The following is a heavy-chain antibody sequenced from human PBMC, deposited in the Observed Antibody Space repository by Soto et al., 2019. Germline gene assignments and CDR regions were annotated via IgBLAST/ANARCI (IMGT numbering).Heavy chain of an antibody. J-gene: IGHJ6*02. V-gene: IGHV4-34*01. CDR1: GGSFSGYY. D-gene: IGHD5-18*01. CDR2: INYSGST. Sequence: SETLSLTCAVYGGSFSGYYWSGIRQPPGKGLEWIGEINYSGSTNYNPSLKSRVTISVDTSKNQFSLKLSSVTAADTAVYYCASGHRGIQLWKHYYSNDMYVWGLGTTVPVSS. CDR3: ASGHRGIQLWKHYYSNDMYV.